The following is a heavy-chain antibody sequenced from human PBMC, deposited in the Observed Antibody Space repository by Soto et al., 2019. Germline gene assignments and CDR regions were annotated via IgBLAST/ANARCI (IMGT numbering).Heavy chain of an antibody. CDR3: VKDTYILVGATYLDS. CDR1: GFTFDDYA. CDR2: ISWNSDMI. Sequence: GGSLRLSCAASGFTFDDYAINWGRPGPGQGLVWVSGISWNSDMITSADSLKCRFTCSSGTAKSSLDLELHRFRVQDRSSSYFVKDTYILVGATYLDSGGQGTRVTVSS. V-gene: IGHV3-9*01. D-gene: IGHD2-21*01. J-gene: IGHJ4*02.